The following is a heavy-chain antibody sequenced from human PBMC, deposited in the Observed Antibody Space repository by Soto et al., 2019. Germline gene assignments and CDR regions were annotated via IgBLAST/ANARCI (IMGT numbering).Heavy chain of an antibody. Sequence: EVQLVESGGGLVQPGGSLRLSCAASGFTFSSYWMHWVRQAPGKGLVWVSRINSDGSSTSYADSVKGRFTIARDNAKNTLYLEMNSLRAEDRAVYYCARVSGWSRLGYWGQGTLVTVSS. CDR1: GFTFSSYW. CDR2: INSDGSST. V-gene: IGHV3-74*01. CDR3: ARVSGWSRLGY. D-gene: IGHD6-19*01. J-gene: IGHJ4*02.